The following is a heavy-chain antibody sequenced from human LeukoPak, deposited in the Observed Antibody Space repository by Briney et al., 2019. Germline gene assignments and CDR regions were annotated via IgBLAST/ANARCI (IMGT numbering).Heavy chain of an antibody. V-gene: IGHV3-30*03. CDR1: GFTFSSYG. CDR2: ISYDGSNK. Sequence: PGVSLRLSCAASGFTFSSYGMHWVRQAPGKGLEWVAVISYDGSNKYYADSEKGRFTISRDNSKNTLYLQMNSLRAEDTAVYYCARTGEYGDYAAYFDYWGQGTLVTVSS. D-gene: IGHD4-17*01. CDR3: ARTGEYGDYAAYFDY. J-gene: IGHJ4*02.